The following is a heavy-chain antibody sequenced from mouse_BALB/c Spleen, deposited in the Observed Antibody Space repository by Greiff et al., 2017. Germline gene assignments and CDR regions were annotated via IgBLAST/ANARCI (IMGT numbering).Heavy chain of an antibody. CDR1: GFTFSSYA. V-gene: IGHV5-6-5*01. CDR3: ARFITTVVVRAMDY. CDR2: ISSGGST. Sequence: EVQLVESGGGLVKPGGSLKLSCAASGFTFSSYAMSWVRQTPEKRLEWVASISSGGSTYYPDSVKGRFTISRDNARNILYLQMSSLRSEDTAMYYCARFITTVVVRAMDYWGQGTSVTVSS. J-gene: IGHJ4*01. D-gene: IGHD1-1*01.